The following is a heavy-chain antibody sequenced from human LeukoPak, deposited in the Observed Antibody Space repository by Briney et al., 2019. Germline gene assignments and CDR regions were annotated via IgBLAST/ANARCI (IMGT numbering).Heavy chain of an antibody. CDR2: IYSGGNT. D-gene: IGHD2-21*02. V-gene: IGHV3-66*02. CDR3: ARGGGAYCGTDCYRNFDY. J-gene: IGHJ4*02. Sequence: PGGSLRLSCAASGFTVSTNYLSWVRQAPGKGLEWVSDIYSGGNTYYADSVKGRLTISRDSSDNTLYLQMSSLSPEDTAVYYCARGGGAYCGTDCYRNFDYWGQGTLVTVSS. CDR1: GFTVSTNY.